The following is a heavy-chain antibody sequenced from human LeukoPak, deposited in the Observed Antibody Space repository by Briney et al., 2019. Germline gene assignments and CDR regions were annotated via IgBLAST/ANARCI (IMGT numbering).Heavy chain of an antibody. CDR2: IYYSGST. J-gene: IGHJ2*01. Sequence: SETLSLTCTVSGGSISSYYWSWIRQPPGKGLEWIGYIYYSGSTNYNPSLKSRVTISVDTSKNQFSLKLSSVTAADTAVYYCASGYSSSWYSYWYFDLWGRGTLVTVSS. CDR3: ASGYSSSWYSYWYFDL. CDR1: GGSISSYY. D-gene: IGHD6-13*01. V-gene: IGHV4-59*01.